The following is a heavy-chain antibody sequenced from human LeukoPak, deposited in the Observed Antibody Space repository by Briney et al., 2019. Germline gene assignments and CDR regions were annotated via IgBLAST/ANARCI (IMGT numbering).Heavy chain of an antibody. V-gene: IGHV4-34*01. J-gene: IGHJ4*02. CDR1: GGSFSGYY. CDR2: INHSGST. D-gene: IGHD2-2*01. Sequence: KSSETLSLACAVYGGSFSGYYWSWIRQPPGKGLEWIGEINHSGSTNYNPSLKSRVTISVDTSKNQFSLKLSSVTAADTAVYYCASLPIYCSGTSCRDYWGQGTLVTVSS. CDR3: ASLPIYCSGTSCRDY.